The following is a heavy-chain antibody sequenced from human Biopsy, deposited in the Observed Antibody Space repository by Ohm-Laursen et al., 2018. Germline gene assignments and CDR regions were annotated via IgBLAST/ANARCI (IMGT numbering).Heavy chain of an antibody. D-gene: IGHD2/OR15-2a*01. CDR3: ARATNSTGWPYYYFYGMDV. CDR2: IYYSGST. J-gene: IGHJ6*02. Sequence: SDTLSLTCTVAGGAISSDYWSGIRHTPGKGLEWIGYIYYSGSTNYNPSLKSRVTISVDTSKNQFSLRLNSVTAADTAVYYCARATNSTGWPYYYFYGMDVWGQGTTVTVSS. V-gene: IGHV4-59*07. CDR1: GGAISSDY.